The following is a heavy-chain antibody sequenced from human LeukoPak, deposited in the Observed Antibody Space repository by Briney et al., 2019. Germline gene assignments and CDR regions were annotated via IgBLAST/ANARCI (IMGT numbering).Heavy chain of an antibody. CDR2: IIPILGIA. Sequence: SVKVSCKASGGTFSSYAISWVRQAPGQGLEWMGRIIPILGIANYAQKFQGRVTITADKSTSTAYMELSSLRSEDTAVYYCAGLYYDSSGYLAQIFDYWGQGTLVTVSS. D-gene: IGHD3-22*01. CDR1: GGTFSSYA. J-gene: IGHJ4*02. CDR3: AGLYYDSSGYLAQIFDY. V-gene: IGHV1-69*04.